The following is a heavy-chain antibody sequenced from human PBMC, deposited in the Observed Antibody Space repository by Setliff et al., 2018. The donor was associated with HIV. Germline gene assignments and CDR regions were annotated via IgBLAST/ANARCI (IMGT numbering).Heavy chain of an antibody. Sequence: SETLSLTCTVSGGSINTGSYYWSWIRQPAGKGLEWIGHIYFSGSTNYNPSLKSRVTMLIDTSKNQFSLRLSSVTAADTAVYYCARESIAAACAFDMWGQGTMVTVSS. CDR2: IYFSGST. CDR3: ARESIAAACAFDM. J-gene: IGHJ3*02. D-gene: IGHD6-13*01. V-gene: IGHV4-61*09. CDR1: GGSINTGSYY.